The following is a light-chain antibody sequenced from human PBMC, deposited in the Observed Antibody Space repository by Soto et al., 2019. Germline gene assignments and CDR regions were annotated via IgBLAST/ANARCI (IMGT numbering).Light chain of an antibody. J-gene: IGKJ5*01. Sequence: NKMTQSPSSLSASVGDRVTIPCRASQSISSYLNWYQQKPGKAPKLLIYAASSLQSGVPSRFSGSGSGTDFTLTISMLQPEDFVTYCCQQSSSPPITSGQGTRLEIK. CDR2: AAS. V-gene: IGKV1-39*01. CDR1: QSISSY. CDR3: QQSSSPPIT.